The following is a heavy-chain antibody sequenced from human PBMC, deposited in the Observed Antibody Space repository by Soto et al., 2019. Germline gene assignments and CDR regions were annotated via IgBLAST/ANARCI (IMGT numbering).Heavy chain of an antibody. V-gene: IGHV4-4*02. CDR1: SGSIAGSNW. CDR3: ARGNGRYCSSTSCYEDYYYYYMDV. D-gene: IGHD2-2*01. CDR2: VYYSGST. J-gene: IGHJ6*03. Sequence: QVQLQESGPGLVKPSGTLSLTCAVSSGSIAGSNWWSWVRQPPGKGLEWIGEVYYSGSTHYNPSLKSRVTISLDKSKNQFSLKLSSVTAADTAVYYCARGNGRYCSSTSCYEDYYYYYMDVWGKGTTVTVSS.